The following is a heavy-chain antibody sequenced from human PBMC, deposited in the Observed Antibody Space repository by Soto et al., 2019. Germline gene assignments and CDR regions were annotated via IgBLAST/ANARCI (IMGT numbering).Heavy chain of an antibody. J-gene: IGHJ3*02. CDR1: RGSIQSSTYY. CDR3: ARQTYLTYFDI. CDR2: VYYNGSP. D-gene: IGHD3-16*01. Sequence: QLQLQESGPGLVKPSETLSLTCTVSRGSIQSSTYYWGWIRQPPGKGLEWIGTVYYNGSPYFNPSLKSRLTLSADPSQNQFSLRLASVTAADTAVYYCARQTYLTYFDIWVQGTMVTVSS. V-gene: IGHV4-39*01.